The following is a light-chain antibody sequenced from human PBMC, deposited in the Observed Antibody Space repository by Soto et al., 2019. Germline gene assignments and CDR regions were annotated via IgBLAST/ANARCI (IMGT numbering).Light chain of an antibody. J-gene: IGKJ1*01. V-gene: IGKV3-15*01. Sequence: EIALTQSPATLSLSPGERVTVCCRASQSVGYHLAWYQQKPGQAPRLLIYGASTRATGIPARFSGSGSGTEFTLTISSLQSEDFGVYYCQQYNNWPRTFGQGTKVDI. CDR3: QQYNNWPRT. CDR2: GAS. CDR1: QSVGYH.